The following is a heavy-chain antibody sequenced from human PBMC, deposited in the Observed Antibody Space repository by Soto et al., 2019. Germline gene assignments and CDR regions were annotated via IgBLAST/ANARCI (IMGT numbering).Heavy chain of an antibody. J-gene: IGHJ4*02. CDR2: IYPGDSDT. Sequence: LRVPRSGSECSCTDYWVRWVRKKPGKGLEWMGIIYPGDSDTRYSPSFQGQVTISADKSISTAYLQWSSLKASDTAMYYCARSPSYGDCGFDYWGQGTLVTVSS. V-gene: IGHV5-51*01. D-gene: IGHD4-17*01. CDR1: ECSCTDYW. CDR3: ARSPSYGDCGFDY.